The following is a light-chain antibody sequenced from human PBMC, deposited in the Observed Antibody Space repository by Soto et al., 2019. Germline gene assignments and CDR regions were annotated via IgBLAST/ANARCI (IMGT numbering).Light chain of an antibody. V-gene: IGLV4-69*01. Sequence: QLVLTQSPSASASLGASVKLTCTLSSGHSDYAIAWHQQQPEKGPRYLMKLNSDGSHSKGDGIPDRFSGSSSGAERYLTISSLQSEDDADSHCQTGGAGMVFGGGTKLTVL. CDR3: QTGGAGMV. CDR1: SGHSDYA. J-gene: IGLJ3*02. CDR2: LNSDGSH.